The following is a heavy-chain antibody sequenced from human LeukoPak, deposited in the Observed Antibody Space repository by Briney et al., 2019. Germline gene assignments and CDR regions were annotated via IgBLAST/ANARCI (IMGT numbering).Heavy chain of an antibody. J-gene: IGHJ4*02. Sequence: SVKVSCKASGGTFSSHSFNWVRQAPGQGLEWLGGIIPMSSTRKYAQNFQGRVMITADEYTSTAFMELRSLRPEDTAVYYCARPRKYYDSWSGYPPFDYWGQGTLVTVSS. CDR1: GGTFSSHS. CDR3: ARPRKYYDSWSGYPPFDY. V-gene: IGHV1-69*13. CDR2: IIPMSSTR. D-gene: IGHD3-3*01.